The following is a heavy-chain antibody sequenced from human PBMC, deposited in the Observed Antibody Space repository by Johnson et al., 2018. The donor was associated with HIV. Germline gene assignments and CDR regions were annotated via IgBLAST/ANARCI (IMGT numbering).Heavy chain of an antibody. J-gene: IGHJ3*01. CDR1: GFTFSSYG. Sequence: VQLVESGGGVVQPGRSLRLSCAASGFTFSSYGMHWVRQAPGKGLEWVALVWYDGGNKYYADSVKGRFTIFRDNSENTLYLQMNSLRAEDTAVYFCAKDRTSWGFDAFDLWGQGTMVTVSS. CDR3: AKDRTSWGFDAFDL. V-gene: IGHV3-33*06. CDR2: VWYDGGNK. D-gene: IGHD3-16*01.